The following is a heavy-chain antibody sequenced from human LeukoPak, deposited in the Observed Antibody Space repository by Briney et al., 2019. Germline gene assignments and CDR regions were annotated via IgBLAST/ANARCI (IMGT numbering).Heavy chain of an antibody. CDR3: ASSERYYDSRGYAFDI. V-gene: IGHV4-59*01. J-gene: IGHJ3*02. CDR1: GGSISSYY. D-gene: IGHD3-22*01. CDR2: IYYSGST. Sequence: SETLSLTCTVSGGSISSYYWSWIRQPPGKGLEWIGYIYYSGSTNYNPSLKSRVTISVDTSKNQFSLKLSSVTAADTAVYYCASSERYYDSRGYAFDIWGQGTMVTVSS.